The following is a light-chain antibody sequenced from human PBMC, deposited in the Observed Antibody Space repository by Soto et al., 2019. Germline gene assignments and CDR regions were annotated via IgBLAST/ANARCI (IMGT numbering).Light chain of an antibody. CDR3: QQRSNWPLT. V-gene: IGKV3-11*01. Sequence: EIVLTQSPATLSLSPGERATLSCRASQSFINYLAWYQQKPGQAPRLLIHDASTRATGIPARFSGSGSGTNFTLTISSLEPEDFAVYYCQQRSNWPLTYGQGTRLEIK. CDR2: DAS. J-gene: IGKJ5*01. CDR1: QSFINY.